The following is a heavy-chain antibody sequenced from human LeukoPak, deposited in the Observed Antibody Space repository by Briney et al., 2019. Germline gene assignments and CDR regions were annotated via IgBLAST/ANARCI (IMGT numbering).Heavy chain of an antibody. CDR2: ISYDGSNK. D-gene: IGHD3-10*01. V-gene: IGHV3-30-3*01. J-gene: IGHJ4*02. Sequence: GGSLRLSCAASGFTFSSYAMHWVRQAPGKGLEWVAVISYDGSNKYYADSVKGRFTISRDNSKNTLYLQMNSLRSEDTAVYYCATAVQAITMVRGAPLDYWGQGTLVTVSS. CDR1: GFTFSSYA. CDR3: ATAVQAITMVRGAPLDY.